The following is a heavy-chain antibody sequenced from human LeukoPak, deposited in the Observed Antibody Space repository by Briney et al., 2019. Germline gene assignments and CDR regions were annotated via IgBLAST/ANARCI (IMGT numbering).Heavy chain of an antibody. J-gene: IGHJ3*02. Sequence: SETLSLTCTLSGGPISNYQWSWIRQPPGKGLEWIGNIYYSGTANYNPSLKSRVIISVDTSKNQFSLKLSPVTAADTAVYYCARGVAEIVVAPFDAFDIWGQGTMVTVSS. V-gene: IGHV4-59*01. CDR3: ARGVAEIVVAPFDAFDI. D-gene: IGHD3-22*01. CDR1: GGPISNYQ. CDR2: IYYSGTA.